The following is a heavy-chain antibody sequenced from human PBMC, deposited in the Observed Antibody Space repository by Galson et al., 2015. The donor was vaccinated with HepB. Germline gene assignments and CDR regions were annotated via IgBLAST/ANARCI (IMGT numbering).Heavy chain of an antibody. CDR3: TTDLGSGWYAR. Sequence: SLGLSCAASGFAFSDAWMSWVRQAPGKGLEWIGFIKVRVDGGTTDYAAPMTDRFTISRDDSKNMLYLQMDSLKTEDTAVYYCTTDLGSGWYARWGQGIPVTVSS. CDR1: GFAFSDAW. J-gene: IGHJ4*02. CDR2: IKVRVDGGTT. D-gene: IGHD6-19*01. V-gene: IGHV3-15*01.